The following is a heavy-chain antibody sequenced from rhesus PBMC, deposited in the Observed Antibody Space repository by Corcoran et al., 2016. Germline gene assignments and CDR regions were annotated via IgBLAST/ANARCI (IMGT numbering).Heavy chain of an antibody. D-gene: IGHD3-9*01. CDR2: IYGSGGST. J-gene: IGHJ4*01. Sequence: QLQLQESGPGLVKPSETLSLTCAVSGGSISSNYWSWIRQPPGKGLEWIGRIYGSGGSTDYNPSLKSRVTISTDTSKNQLSLKLSSVTAADTAVYYCARDQEDDYGYYYTTLFDYWGQGVLVTVSS. CDR3: ARDQEDDYGYYYTTLFDY. V-gene: IGHV4-173*01. CDR1: GGSISSNY.